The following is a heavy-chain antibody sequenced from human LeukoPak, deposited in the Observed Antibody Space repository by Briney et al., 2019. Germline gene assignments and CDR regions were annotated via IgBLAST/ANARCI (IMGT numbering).Heavy chain of an antibody. D-gene: IGHD1-14*01. CDR1: GFTVITND. CDR2: LYSDGNT. Sequence: GGSLRLSCAASGFTVITNDMTWVRQAPGKGLEWVSVLYSDGNTKYADSVQGRFTISRDNSKKTLYLEMNSLSPGDPAVYYCARGVEPLAANTLAYWGQGTLVTVSS. V-gene: IGHV3-53*01. CDR3: ARGVEPLAANTLAY. J-gene: IGHJ4*02.